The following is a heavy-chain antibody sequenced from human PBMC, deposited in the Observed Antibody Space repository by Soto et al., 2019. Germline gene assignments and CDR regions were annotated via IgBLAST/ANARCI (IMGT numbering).Heavy chain of an antibody. CDR3: AKDLERGNDGDYPYFDS. CDR2: ISGSGGST. Sequence: EVQLLESGGGLVQPGGSLRLSCAASGFTFSSYAMSWVRQAPGKGLEWVSAISGSGGSTYYADSVKGRFTISRDNSKNTLCLHMNSLRAEDTAVYYCAKDLERGNDGDYPYFDSWGQGTLVTVCS. D-gene: IGHD4-17*01. J-gene: IGHJ4*02. V-gene: IGHV3-23*01. CDR1: GFTFSSYA.